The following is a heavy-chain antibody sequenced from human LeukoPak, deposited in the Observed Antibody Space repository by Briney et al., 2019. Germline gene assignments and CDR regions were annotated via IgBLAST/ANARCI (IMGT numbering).Heavy chain of an antibody. CDR1: GGSISNYY. D-gene: IGHD1-14*01. V-gene: IGHV4-4*07. CDR2: IYSSGTT. CDR3: ARNLDHGWFDP. J-gene: IGHJ5*02. Sequence: SETLSLTCTVSGGSISNYYWSWIRQPAGKGLEWIGRIYSSGTTNYNPSLMSRVTMSVDTSKNQFSLKLSSVTAADTAVYCCARNLDHGWFDPWGQGTLVTVSS.